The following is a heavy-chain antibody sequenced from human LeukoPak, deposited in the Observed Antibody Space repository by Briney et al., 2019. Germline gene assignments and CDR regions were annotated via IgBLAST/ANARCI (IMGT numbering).Heavy chain of an antibody. D-gene: IGHD3-10*01. Sequence: GRSLRLSCAASGFTFSSYSMNWVRQAPGKGLEWVSSISSSSSYMYYADSVKGRFTIPRDNAKNSLYLQLNSLRGEDTAVYYCASAMARGVITLPFDYWGQGTLVTVSS. V-gene: IGHV3-21*01. J-gene: IGHJ4*02. CDR3: ASAMARGVITLPFDY. CDR1: GFTFSSYS. CDR2: ISSSSSYM.